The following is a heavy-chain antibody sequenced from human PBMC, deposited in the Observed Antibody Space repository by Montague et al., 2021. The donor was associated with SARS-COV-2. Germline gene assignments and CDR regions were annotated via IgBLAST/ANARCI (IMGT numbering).Heavy chain of an antibody. CDR3: ARAQNTCFIATCVNYFDF. V-gene: IGHV4-59*01. J-gene: IGHJ4*02. CDR2: IYYTGST. Sequence: SETLSLTCTVSGGSISTYYWSWIRQPPGKGLEWIGYIYYTGSTKYNPSLKSRITMSLARPTNRFSLRLNSVTAADTAMYFCARAQNTCFIATCVNYFDFWGQGAQVTVSS. D-gene: IGHD2-15*01. CDR1: GGSISTYY.